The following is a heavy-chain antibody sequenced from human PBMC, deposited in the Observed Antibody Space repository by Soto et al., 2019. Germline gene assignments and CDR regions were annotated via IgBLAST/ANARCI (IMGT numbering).Heavy chain of an antibody. CDR3: ATGARYCSGGSCYPDD. Sequence: SVKVSCKASGGTISTNVISWVRQAPGRGLEWMGEVMPIFAAPNNAQKFQGRLTITADTSTTTVYMELSSLTSEDTAVYFCATGARYCSGGSCYPDDWGQGTLVTVSS. J-gene: IGHJ4*02. D-gene: IGHD2-15*01. V-gene: IGHV1-69*06. CDR2: VMPIFAAP. CDR1: GGTISTNV.